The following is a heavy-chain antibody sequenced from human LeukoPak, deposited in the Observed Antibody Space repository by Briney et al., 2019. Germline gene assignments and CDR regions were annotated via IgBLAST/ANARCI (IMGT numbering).Heavy chain of an antibody. J-gene: IGHJ3*02. Sequence: PGGTLRLSCAASGFTFSSYGMSWVRQAPGKGLEWVSAISGSGGSTYYADSVKGRFTISRDNSKNTLYLQMKSLRAEDTALYYCAKNTAPLGGAFDIWGQGTMVTVSS. V-gene: IGHV3-23*01. D-gene: IGHD3-16*01. CDR2: ISGSGGST. CDR3: AKNTAPLGGAFDI. CDR1: GFTFSSYG.